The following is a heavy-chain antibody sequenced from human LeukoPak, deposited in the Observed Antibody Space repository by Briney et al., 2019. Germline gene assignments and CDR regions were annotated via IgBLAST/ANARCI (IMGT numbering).Heavy chain of an antibody. CDR1: GYTLSSYA. D-gene: IGHD4-11*01. Sequence: GGSLRLSRAASGYTLSSYAMSWGRPAPGKGLEWVSAISGSGGSTYYADSVKGRFTISRDNSKNTLYLQMNSLRAEDTAVYYCAKDPFSMTTVPFDYWGQGTLVTVSS. J-gene: IGHJ4*02. CDR3: AKDPFSMTTVPFDY. CDR2: ISGSGGST. V-gene: IGHV3-23*01.